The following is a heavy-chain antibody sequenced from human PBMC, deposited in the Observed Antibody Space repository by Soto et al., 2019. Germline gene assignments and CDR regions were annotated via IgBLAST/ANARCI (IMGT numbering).Heavy chain of an antibody. V-gene: IGHV1-18*01. CDR2: ISAYNGNT. Sequence: QVQLVQSGAEVKKPGASVKVSCKASGYTFTSYGISWVRQAPGQGLEWLGWISAYNGNTNYAQKLQGRVTMTTDTSTSTAYMELRSLRSDDTAVYYCARDSQTMVGSGEILFDYWGQGTLVTVSS. D-gene: IGHD3-10*02. CDR1: GYTFTSYG. J-gene: IGHJ4*02. CDR3: ARDSQTMVGSGEILFDY.